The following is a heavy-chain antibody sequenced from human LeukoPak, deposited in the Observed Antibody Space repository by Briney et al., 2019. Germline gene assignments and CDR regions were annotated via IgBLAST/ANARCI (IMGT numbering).Heavy chain of an antibody. D-gene: IGHD3-22*01. J-gene: IGHJ4*02. CDR3: ARAPHYYYDSSGFFDY. Sequence: SETLSLTCTVSGGSISSYYWSWIRQPPGKGLEWIGYIYYSGSTNYNPSLKSRVTISVDTSKNQFSLKLSSVTAADTAVYYCARAPHYYYDSSGFFDYWGQGTLVTVSS. V-gene: IGHV4-59*01. CDR1: GGSISSYY. CDR2: IYYSGST.